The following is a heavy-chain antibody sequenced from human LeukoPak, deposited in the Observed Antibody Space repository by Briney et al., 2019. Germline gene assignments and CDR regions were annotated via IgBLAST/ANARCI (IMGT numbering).Heavy chain of an antibody. V-gene: IGHV3-30-3*01. D-gene: IGHD3-16*01. CDR1: GFSFSAYA. CDR2: TSQDVRNN. CDR3: ARDKGEGIYYFYMDV. Sequence: GGSLRLSCVASGFSFSAYAMHWVRQAPGKGLDWVAITSQDVRNNFYADSAQGRFTISRDNFKNTVYLQMNRLRVEDTAVYFCARDKGEGIYYFYMDVWGKGTTVTVSS. J-gene: IGHJ6*03.